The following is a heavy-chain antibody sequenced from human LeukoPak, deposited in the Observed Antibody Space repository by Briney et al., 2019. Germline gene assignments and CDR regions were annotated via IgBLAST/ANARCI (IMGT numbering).Heavy chain of an antibody. Sequence: PGRSLRLSCAASGFTFSSYGMHWVRQAPGKGLEWVSAISGSGGSTYYADSVKGRFTISRDNSKNTLYLQMNSLRAEDTAVYYCAKDRRGYSSSWYGYFDYWGQGTLVTVSS. CDR3: AKDRRGYSSSWYGYFDY. CDR2: ISGSGGST. V-gene: IGHV3-23*01. J-gene: IGHJ4*02. CDR1: GFTFSSYG. D-gene: IGHD6-13*01.